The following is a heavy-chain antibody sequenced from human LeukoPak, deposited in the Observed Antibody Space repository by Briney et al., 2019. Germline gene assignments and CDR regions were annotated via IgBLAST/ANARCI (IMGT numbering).Heavy chain of an antibody. CDR2: ISYTGDT. Sequence: SGTLSLTCTVSGGSVSSGSYYWSWIRQPPGKGLQWIGYISYTGDTDYNPSLKSRVTISLDTSKNQFSLKLSSVTAADTAVYYCARRIVGATLGFDSWGQGALVTVSS. CDR3: ARRIVGATLGFDS. J-gene: IGHJ4*02. CDR1: GGSVSSGSYY. D-gene: IGHD1-26*01. V-gene: IGHV4-61*01.